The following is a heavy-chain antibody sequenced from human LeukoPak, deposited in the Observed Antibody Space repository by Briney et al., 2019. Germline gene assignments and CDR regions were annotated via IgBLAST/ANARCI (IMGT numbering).Heavy chain of an antibody. Sequence: GGSLRLSCAASGLTFSSYAMSWVRQAPGKGLEWVSAISGSGGSTYYADSVKGRFTISRDNSKNTLYLQMNSLRAEDTAVYYCAKTTTVTNYYFDYWGQGTLVTVSS. V-gene: IGHV3-23*01. CDR3: AKTTTVTNYYFDY. CDR1: GLTFSSYA. CDR2: ISGSGGST. D-gene: IGHD4-11*01. J-gene: IGHJ4*02.